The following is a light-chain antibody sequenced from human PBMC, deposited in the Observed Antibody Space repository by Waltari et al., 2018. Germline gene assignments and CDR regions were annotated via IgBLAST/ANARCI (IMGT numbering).Light chain of an antibody. V-gene: IGKV1-9*01. CDR1: QGINNY. J-gene: IGKJ4*01. CDR2: AAS. Sequence: DIQLTQSPSFLSASVGDRVIITCRASQGINNYLAWYQQKPGKAPKVLISAASSLLSGVPSRFSGSGSGTEFTLTISSLQPEDLATYYCQQVKTYPLTFGGGTKVEIK. CDR3: QQVKTYPLT.